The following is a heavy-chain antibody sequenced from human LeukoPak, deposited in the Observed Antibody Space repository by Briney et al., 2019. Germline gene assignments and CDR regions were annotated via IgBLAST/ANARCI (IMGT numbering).Heavy chain of an antibody. V-gene: IGHV1-2*02. D-gene: IGHD2-2*01. Sequence: ASVKVSCKASGYTFTGYYIHWVRQAPGQGLEWMGWINPNTGGTNYAQKFQGRVTMTRDTSISTAYMELSSLRSDDTAIYCCARANRGYCSSPSCSVDNWGQGTLVAVSS. CDR3: ARANRGYCSSPSCSVDN. CDR1: GYTFTGYY. J-gene: IGHJ4*02. CDR2: INPNTGGT.